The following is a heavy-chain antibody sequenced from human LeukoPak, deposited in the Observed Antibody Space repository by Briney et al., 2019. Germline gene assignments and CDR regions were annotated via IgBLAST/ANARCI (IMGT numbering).Heavy chain of an antibody. Sequence: ASVKVSCKASGYTFTFYYIHWVRQAPGQGLEWMGWIFPNNGNTKYAQKFQGGFTMTRDTSISTAYMELTRLRSDDTAVYYCATGLGVLDPEANSWGQGTLVTVSS. V-gene: IGHV1-2*02. CDR3: ATGLGVLDPEANS. CDR1: GYTFTFYY. J-gene: IGHJ4*02. D-gene: IGHD3/OR15-3a*01. CDR2: IFPNNGNT.